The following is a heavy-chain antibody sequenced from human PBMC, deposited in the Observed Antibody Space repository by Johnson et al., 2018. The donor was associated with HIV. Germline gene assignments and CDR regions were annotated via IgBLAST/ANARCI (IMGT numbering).Heavy chain of an antibody. J-gene: IGHJ3*02. CDR2: IKQDGSEK. D-gene: IGHD2-15*01. CDR1: GFTFSSYC. CDR3: ARDDILGAFDI. V-gene: IGHV3-7*01. Sequence: VQLVESGGGLVQPGGSLRLSCAASGFTFSSYCMSWVRQAPGKGLEWVANIKQDGSEKYYVDSVKGRFTISRDNAKNSLYLQMNSLRAEDTAVYYCARDDILGAFDIWGQGTMVTVSS.